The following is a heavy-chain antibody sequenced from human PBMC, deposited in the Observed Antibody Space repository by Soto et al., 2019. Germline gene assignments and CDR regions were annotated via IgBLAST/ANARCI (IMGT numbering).Heavy chain of an antibody. CDR3: AREGDMGSSAFDC. Sequence: EVQLVESGGGLVQPGGSLRLSCAASGFTFSKYWMHWVRQAPGKGLVWVARVSSDGSFTYYAESVKGRFTISRDNAQNTLYLQMSTLRPDDTAVYYCAREGDMGSSAFDCWGQGTLVTVSS. D-gene: IGHD3-10*01. J-gene: IGHJ4*02. CDR1: GFTFSKYW. CDR2: VSSDGSFT. V-gene: IGHV3-74*01.